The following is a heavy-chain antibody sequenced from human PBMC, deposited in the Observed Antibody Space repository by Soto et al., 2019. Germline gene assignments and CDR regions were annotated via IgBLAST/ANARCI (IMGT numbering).Heavy chain of an antibody. D-gene: IGHD6-19*01. V-gene: IGHV3-7*01. Sequence: EVQLVESGGGLVQPGGSLRLSCVVSGFTFSNSWMTWVRQAPGKGLEWVANINQDGSKKYYVDSVEGRFTISRDNAKNSLYLQMYGLRTEDTAVYYCARDVGTALAGFSYGMDVWGLGTTVTVSS. CDR1: GFTFSNSW. CDR2: INQDGSKK. CDR3: ARDVGTALAGFSYGMDV. J-gene: IGHJ6*02.